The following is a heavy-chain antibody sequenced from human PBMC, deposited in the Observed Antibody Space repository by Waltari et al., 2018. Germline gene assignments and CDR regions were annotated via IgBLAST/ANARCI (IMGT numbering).Heavy chain of an antibody. CDR2: SIPSNGNT. D-gene: IGHD3-16*01. CDR1: GYNFIIYG. J-gene: IGHJ4*02. CDR3: ARGGWGRYFDF. V-gene: IGHV1-18*01. Sequence: QVQLVQSGPEVKKPGASVKVSCKASGYNFIIYGIDWVRQAPGQGLEWMGWSIPSNGNTNYAQKFQGRVTMTTDTSTTTAYMELTSLGPDDTAVYFCARGGWGRYFDFWGQGTLVTVSS.